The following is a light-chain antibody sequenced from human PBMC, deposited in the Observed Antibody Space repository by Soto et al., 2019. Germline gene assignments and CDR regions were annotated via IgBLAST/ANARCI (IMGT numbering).Light chain of an antibody. J-gene: IGKJ1*01. CDR3: QQYFSTPWT. CDR1: QSLFYSSNSKDY. CDR2: WAS. V-gene: IGKV4-1*01. Sequence: DIVMTQSPESLAVSLGERATINCKASQSLFYSSNSKDYLAWYQQKPGQPPRLLIYWASTRESGVPDRFSGSGSGTDFTLTVSSLQAEDVAVYYCQQYFSTPWTFGQGTNVEIK.